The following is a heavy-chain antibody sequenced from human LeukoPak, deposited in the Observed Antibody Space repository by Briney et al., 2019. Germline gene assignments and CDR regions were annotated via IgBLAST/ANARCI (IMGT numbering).Heavy chain of an antibody. CDR2: IYYSGST. CDR1: GGSFSGYY. V-gene: IGHV4-59*08. Sequence: SETLSLTCAVYGGSFSGYYWSWIRQPPGKGLEWIGYIYYSGSTNYNPSLKSRVTISGDTSKNMFALKLSSVTAADTAVYYCARGHYGDYCDYWGQGTLVTVSS. D-gene: IGHD4/OR15-4a*01. J-gene: IGHJ4*02. CDR3: ARGHYGDYCDY.